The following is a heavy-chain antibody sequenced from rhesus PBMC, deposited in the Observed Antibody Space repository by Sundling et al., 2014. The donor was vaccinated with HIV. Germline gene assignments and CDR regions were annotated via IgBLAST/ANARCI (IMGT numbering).Heavy chain of an antibody. V-gene: IGHV4-73*01. D-gene: IGHD1-1-1*01. J-gene: IGHJ6*01. CDR1: GGSISGYYY. Sequence: QVKLQQWGEGLVKPSETLSLTCAVYGGSISGYYYWSWIRQPPGKGLEWIGYIYGNSASTNYNPSLKNRVTISKDTSKNQFSLKLSSVTAADTAVYYCARGSWNYPYYGLDSWGQGVVVTVSS. CDR3: ARGSWNYPYYGLDS. CDR2: IYGNSAST.